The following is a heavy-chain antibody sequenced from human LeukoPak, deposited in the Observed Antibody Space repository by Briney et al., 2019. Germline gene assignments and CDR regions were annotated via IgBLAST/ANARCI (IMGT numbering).Heavy chain of an antibody. D-gene: IGHD3-10*01. CDR1: GFTFSSYA. Sequence: PGGSLRLSCAASGFTFSSYAMSWVRQAPGKGLEWVSAISGSGGSTYYAYSVKGRFTISRDNSKNTLYLQMNSLRAEDTAVYYCAKDSSGWFGEFDYWGQGTLVTVSS. CDR3: AKDSSGWFGEFDY. V-gene: IGHV3-23*01. J-gene: IGHJ4*02. CDR2: ISGSGGST.